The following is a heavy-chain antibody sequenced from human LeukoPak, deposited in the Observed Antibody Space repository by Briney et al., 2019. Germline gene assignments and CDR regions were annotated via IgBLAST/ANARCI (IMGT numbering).Heavy chain of an antibody. CDR3: AKAYYDILTGLNYFDY. D-gene: IGHD3-9*01. CDR2: ISWNSGSI. CDR1: GFTFDDYA. J-gene: IGHJ4*02. V-gene: IGHV3-9*01. Sequence: LRLSCAASGFTFDDYAMHWVRQAPGKGLEWVSGISWNSGSIGYADSVKGRFTISRDNAKNSLYLQMNSLRAEDTALYYCAKAYYDILTGLNYFDYWGQGTLVTVSS.